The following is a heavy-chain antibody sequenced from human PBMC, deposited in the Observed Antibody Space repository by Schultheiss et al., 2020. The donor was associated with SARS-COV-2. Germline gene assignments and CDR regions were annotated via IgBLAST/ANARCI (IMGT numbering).Heavy chain of an antibody. V-gene: IGHV3-33*06. J-gene: IGHJ4*02. CDR2: IWYDGSNK. CDR1: GFTFSSYG. Sequence: GGSLRLSCAASGFTFSSYGMHWVRQAPGKGLEWVAVIWYDGSNKYYADSVKGRFTISRDNSKNTLYLQMNSLRAEDTAVYYCAKMNTYDINPHHLMSWGQGTLVTVSS. D-gene: IGHD3-9*01. CDR3: AKMNTYDINPHHLMS.